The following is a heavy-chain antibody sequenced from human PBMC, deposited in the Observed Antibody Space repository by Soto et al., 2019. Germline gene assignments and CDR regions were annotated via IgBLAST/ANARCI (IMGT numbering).Heavy chain of an antibody. V-gene: IGHV4-31*03. J-gene: IGHJ4*02. Sequence: PSETLSLTCTVSGGSISSGCYYWSWIRQHPGKGLEWIGYIYYSGSTYYNPSLKSRVTISVDTSKNQFSLKLSSVTAADTAVYYCARYSPSGEGYIESFDYWGQGTLVTVSS. D-gene: IGHD3-10*01. CDR1: GGSISSGCYY. CDR2: IYYSGST. CDR3: ARYSPSGEGYIESFDY.